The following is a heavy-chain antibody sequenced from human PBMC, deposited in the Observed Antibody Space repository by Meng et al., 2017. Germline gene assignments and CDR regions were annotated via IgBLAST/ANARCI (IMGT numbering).Heavy chain of an antibody. CDR1: GGSFSDYY. CDR2: INHSGST. J-gene: IGHJ4*02. D-gene: IGHD4-11*01. V-gene: IGHV4-34*01. Sequence: VQLQQWGEGLFKPSETLSLTCVVPGGSFSDYYWSWIRQPPGKGLEWIGEINHSGSTNYNPSLESRATISVDTSQNNLSLKLSSVTAADSAVYYCARGPTTMAHDFDYWGQGTLVTVSS. CDR3: ARGPTTMAHDFDY.